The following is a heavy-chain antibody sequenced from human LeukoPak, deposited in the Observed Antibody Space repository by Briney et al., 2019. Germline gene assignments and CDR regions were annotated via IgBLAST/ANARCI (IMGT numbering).Heavy chain of an antibody. CDR3: AKEGHYYDSSGYYS. CDR1: GYTFTGYY. Sequence: ASVKVSCKASGYTFTGYYMHWVRQAPGQGLEWMGWINPNSGGTNYAQKFQGRVTMTRDTSISTAYMELSRLRSDDTAVYHCAKEGHYYDSSGYYSWGQGTLVTVSS. J-gene: IGHJ4*02. D-gene: IGHD3-22*01. V-gene: IGHV1-2*02. CDR2: INPNSGGT.